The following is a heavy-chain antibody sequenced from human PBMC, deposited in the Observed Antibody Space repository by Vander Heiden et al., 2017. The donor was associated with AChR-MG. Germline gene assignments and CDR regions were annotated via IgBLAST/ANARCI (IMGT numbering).Heavy chain of an antibody. Sequence: EVQLVESGGGLVQPGGSLRLSCAASGFTFSSYSMNWVRQAPGKGLEWVSYISSSSSTIYYADSVKGRFTISRDNAKNSLYLQMNSLRDEDTAVYYCARDRGGFWSGYPDAFDIWGQGTMVTVSS. CDR1: GFTFSSYS. D-gene: IGHD3-3*01. J-gene: IGHJ3*02. CDR2: ISSSSSTI. CDR3: ARDRGGFWSGYPDAFDI. V-gene: IGHV3-48*02.